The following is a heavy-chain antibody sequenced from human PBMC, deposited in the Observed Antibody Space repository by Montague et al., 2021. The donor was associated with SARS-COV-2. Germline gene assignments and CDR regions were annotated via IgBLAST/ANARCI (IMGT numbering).Heavy chain of an antibody. D-gene: IGHD3-9*01. CDR2: XXWDDDK. CDR3: ARGYYDILTGYLDAFDI. CDR1: GFSLSTSGMC. Sequence: PALVKPTQTLTLTCTFSGFSLSTSGMCVSWIRQPPGKALEWLARXXWDDDKYYSTPLKTRLTISKDTSKNQVVLTMTNMDPVDTATYYCARGYYDILTGYLDAFDIWGQGTMVTVSS. J-gene: IGHJ3*02. V-gene: IGHV2-70*11.